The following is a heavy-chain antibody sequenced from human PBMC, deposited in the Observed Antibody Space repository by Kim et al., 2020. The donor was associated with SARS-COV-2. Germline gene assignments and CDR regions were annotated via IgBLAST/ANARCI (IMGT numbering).Heavy chain of an antibody. D-gene: IGHD4-17*01. CDR1: GFTFSSYC. V-gene: IGHV3-30*04. CDR2: ISSDGGNK. Sequence: GGSLRLSCAASGFTFSSYCMHWVRQAPGKGLEWVAGISSDGGNKCYADSVKGRFTISRDNSKNTLYLQMNSLRAEDTAVYYCARDQTTGGDAFDIWGQGQMATVSS. J-gene: IGHJ3*02. CDR3: ARDQTTGGDAFDI.